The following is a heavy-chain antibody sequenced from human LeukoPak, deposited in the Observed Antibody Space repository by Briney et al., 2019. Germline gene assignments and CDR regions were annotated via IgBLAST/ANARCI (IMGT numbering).Heavy chain of an antibody. J-gene: IGHJ4*02. CDR2: ISWNSGSI. V-gene: IGHV3-9*01. CDR1: GFTFDDYA. Sequence: GGSLRLSCAASGFTFDDYAMHWVRQAPGKGLEWVSGISWNSGSIGYADSVKGRFTISRDNAKNSLYLQMNSLRAEDTALYYCAKDKERAGYSYGSFDYWGQGTLVTVSS. CDR3: AKDKERAGYSYGSFDY. D-gene: IGHD5-18*01.